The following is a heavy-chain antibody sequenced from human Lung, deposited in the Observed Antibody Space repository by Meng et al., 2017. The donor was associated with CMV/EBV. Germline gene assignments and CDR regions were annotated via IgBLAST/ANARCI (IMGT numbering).Heavy chain of an antibody. V-gene: IGHV3-30*02. Sequence: GGSLRLXCAASGFTFSSYGMHWVRQAPGKGLEWVAFIRYDGSNKYYADSVKGRFTISRDNSKNTLYLQMNSLRAEDTAVYYCAKDFTQLAAAGIPYYVDYWXQGTLVTVSS. CDR3: AKDFTQLAAAGIPYYVDY. CDR1: GFTFSSYG. D-gene: IGHD6-25*01. J-gene: IGHJ4*02. CDR2: IRYDGSNK.